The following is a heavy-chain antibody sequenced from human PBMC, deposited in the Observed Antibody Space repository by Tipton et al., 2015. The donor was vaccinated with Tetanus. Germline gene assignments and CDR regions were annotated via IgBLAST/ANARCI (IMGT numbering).Heavy chain of an antibody. Sequence: TLSLTCTVSGGSISSSPYFWNWIRQQPGKGPEWIGYIYYSGSTYYNPSLKSRVTISVDTSENQFSLKMNSVTAADTAMYYCAKDQGGGRVVRLNWFDPWGPGTLVTVSS. D-gene: IGHD6-6*01. J-gene: IGHJ5*02. CDR2: IYYSGST. CDR1: GGSISSSPYF. V-gene: IGHV4-31*03. CDR3: AKDQGGGRVVRLNWFDP.